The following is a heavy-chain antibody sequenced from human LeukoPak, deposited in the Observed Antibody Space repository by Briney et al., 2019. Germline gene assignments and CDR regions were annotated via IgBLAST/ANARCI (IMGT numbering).Heavy chain of an antibody. J-gene: IGHJ6*02. CDR3: ARSSLAVAGRYYYYYGMDV. V-gene: IGHV4-59*01. D-gene: IGHD6-19*01. Sequence: SETLSLTCTVSGGSISSYYWGWIRQPPGKGLEWIGYIYYSGSTNYNPSLKSRVTISVDTSKNQFSLKLSSVTAADTAVYYCARSSLAVAGRYYYYYGMDVWGQGTTVTVSS. CDR2: IYYSGST. CDR1: GGSISSYY.